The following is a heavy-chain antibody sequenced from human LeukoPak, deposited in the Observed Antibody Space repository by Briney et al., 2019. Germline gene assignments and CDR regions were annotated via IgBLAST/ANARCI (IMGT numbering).Heavy chain of an antibody. V-gene: IGHV3-23*01. CDR2: ISSSGGST. D-gene: IGHD6-19*01. CDR3: AKEGGDGWSYFDY. CDR1: GFTVSSNY. Sequence: GGSLRLSCAVSGFTVSSNYMSWVRQAPGKGLEWVSGISSSGGSTYYADSVKGRFTISRDNSKDTLYLQIISLRAEDTAVYHCAKEGGDGWSYFDYWGQGTLVTVSS. J-gene: IGHJ4*02.